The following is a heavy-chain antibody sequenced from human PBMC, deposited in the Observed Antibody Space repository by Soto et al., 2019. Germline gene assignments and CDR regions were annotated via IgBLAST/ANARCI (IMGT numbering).Heavy chain of an antibody. CDR1: GGSISSGGYY. J-gene: IGHJ4*02. CDR2: IYYSGST. V-gene: IGHV4-31*03. CDR3: ARDRGSLLAYFDY. Sequence: PSETLSLTCTVSGGSISSGGYYWSWIRQHPGKGLEWIGYIYYSGSTYYNPSLKSRVTISVDTSKNQFSLKLSSVTAADTAVYYCARDRGSLLAYFDYWGQGTLVTVSS.